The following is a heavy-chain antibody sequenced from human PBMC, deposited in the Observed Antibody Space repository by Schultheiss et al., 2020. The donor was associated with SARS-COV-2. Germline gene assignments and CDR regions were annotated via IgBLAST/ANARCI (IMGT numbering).Heavy chain of an antibody. CDR3: AREVTYYDILTGYQEYFDY. J-gene: IGHJ4*02. CDR1: GDSISSSSHY. CDR2: IYVSGDT. D-gene: IGHD3-9*01. Sequence: SETLSLTCSVSGDSISSSSHYWSWIRQPAGKGLEWIGRIYVSGDTNYSPSLKSRVTISVDTSWNQFSLKLNTVTAADTAVYYCAREVTYYDILTGYQEYFDYWGQGTLVTVSS. V-gene: IGHV4-61*02.